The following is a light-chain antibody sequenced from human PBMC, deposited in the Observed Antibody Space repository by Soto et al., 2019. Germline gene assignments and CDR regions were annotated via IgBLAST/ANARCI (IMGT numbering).Light chain of an antibody. CDR3: QQYDTSPPLT. CDR2: GAS. J-gene: IGKJ4*01. V-gene: IGKV3-20*01. CDR1: QSVTSNY. Sequence: EIVLTQSPGTLSLSPGDRATLSCRASQSVTSNYLAWYQQKPGQAPRLLLYGASRRAIGIPARFSGSGSGTDFTLTISRLEPEDFAVHYCQQYDTSPPLTFGGGTKVEIK.